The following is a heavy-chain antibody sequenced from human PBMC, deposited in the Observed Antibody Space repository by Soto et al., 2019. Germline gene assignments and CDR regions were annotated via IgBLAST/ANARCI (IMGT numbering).Heavy chain of an antibody. CDR1: EVTVITKN. V-gene: IGHV3-66*01. CDR3: ASGQHAFGTSAFYY. D-gene: IGHD2-8*02. Sequence: EVQLVDSGGPLFQPGRYLRPPFVALEVTVITKNWTWAPQTPGKELEGASLIFSGVKTAYADSVRGRFTISRDTSKNTLFLQMDSLRVEDTAVYYCASGQHAFGTSAFYYWGQGTLVTVSS. CDR2: IFSGVKT. J-gene: IGHJ4*02.